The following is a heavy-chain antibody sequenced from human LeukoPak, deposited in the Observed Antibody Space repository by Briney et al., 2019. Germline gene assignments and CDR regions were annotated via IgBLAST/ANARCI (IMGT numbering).Heavy chain of an antibody. J-gene: IGHJ6*03. D-gene: IGHD6-6*01. CDR3: AKGGLGSSSLGYMDV. CDR1: GFTFSNYA. Sequence: GGSLRLSCAASGFTFSNYAMSWVRQAPGKGLECVSTISGSGGGTYYADSVKGRFTISRDNSKNTLYLQMNSLGAEDTAVYYCAKGGLGSSSLGYMDVWGKGTTVTVSS. V-gene: IGHV3-23*01. CDR2: ISGSGGGT.